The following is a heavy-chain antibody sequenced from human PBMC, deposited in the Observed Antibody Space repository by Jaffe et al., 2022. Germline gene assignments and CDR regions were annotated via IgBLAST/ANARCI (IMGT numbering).Heavy chain of an antibody. Sequence: DVQLVESGGDLVQPGGSLRLSCAVSGFIFSDHHMDWVRQAPGKGLEWIGRSRNKVRSHSTEYAASVKGRFTISRDNSKNLLYLQMNSLKTDDTAVYYCTRDGSLGDSSNFDYWGQGTLVTVSA. J-gene: IGHJ4*02. V-gene: IGHV3-72*01. CDR1: GFIFSDHH. CDR2: SRNKVRSHST. D-gene: IGHD1-26*01. CDR3: TRDGSLGDSSNFDY.